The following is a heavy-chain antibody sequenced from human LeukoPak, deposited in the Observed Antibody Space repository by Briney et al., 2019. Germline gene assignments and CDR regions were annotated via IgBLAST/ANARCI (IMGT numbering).Heavy chain of an antibody. J-gene: IGHJ4*02. CDR3: ATGIMIPAGFDY. V-gene: IGHV1-24*01. CDR2: FDPEYGEK. D-gene: IGHD3-16*01. CDR1: GDTLSQLT. Sequence: ASVKVSCKISGDTLSQLTIHWVRQAPGEGLEKMGRFDPEYGEKVFAQTFQGRVTMTGDTYTNTAYMELSSLRSEDTAVYYCATGIMIPAGFDYWGQGTLVTVSS.